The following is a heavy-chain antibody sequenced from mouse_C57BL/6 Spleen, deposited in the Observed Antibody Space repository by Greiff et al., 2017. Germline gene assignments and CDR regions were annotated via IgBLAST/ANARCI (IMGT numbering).Heavy chain of an antibody. Sequence: EVQLQESGGGLVKPGGSLKLSCAASGFTFSSYTMSWVRQTPEKRLEWVATISGGGGNTYYPDSVKGRFTISRDNAKNTLYLQMSSLRSEDTALYYCARRKVANYFDYWGQGTTLTVSS. CDR1: GFTFSSYT. CDR3: ARRKVANYFDY. CDR2: ISGGGGNT. D-gene: IGHD1-1*01. V-gene: IGHV5-9*01. J-gene: IGHJ2*01.